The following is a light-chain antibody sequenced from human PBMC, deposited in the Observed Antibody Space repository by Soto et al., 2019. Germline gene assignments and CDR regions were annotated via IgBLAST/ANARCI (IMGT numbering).Light chain of an antibody. CDR1: QSVSSSY. CDR3: QQYGSSPIT. Sequence: EIVLTQSPGTLSLSPGERATLSCRASQSVSSSYLAWYQQQPGQAPRLLIYGASSRATGIPDRFSGSGSGTDFTLTISRLEPEAFAVDYCQQYGSSPITFGHGTRLESK. CDR2: GAS. V-gene: IGKV3-20*01. J-gene: IGKJ5*01.